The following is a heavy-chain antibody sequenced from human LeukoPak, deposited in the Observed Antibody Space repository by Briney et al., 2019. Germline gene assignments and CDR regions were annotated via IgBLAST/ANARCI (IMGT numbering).Heavy chain of an antibody. V-gene: IGHV3-74*01. CDR2: INSDGSST. CDR3: ARQGRQIRWLL. CDR1: GFTLSSYW. D-gene: IGHD3-9*01. Sequence: GGSLRLSCAASGFTLSSYWMHWVRQAPGKGLVWVSRINSDGSSTSYADSVKGRFTISRDNAKNTLYLQMNSLRAEDTAVYYCARQGRQIRWLLWGQGTMVTVSS. J-gene: IGHJ3*01.